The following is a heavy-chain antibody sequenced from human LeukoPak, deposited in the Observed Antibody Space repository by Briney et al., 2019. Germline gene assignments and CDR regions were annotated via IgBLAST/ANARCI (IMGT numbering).Heavy chain of an antibody. CDR1: GFTFSSNW. Sequence: PGGSLRLSCAASGFTFSSNWMHWIRQVPGEGLVWVARINPDGSDTSYADSVKGRFTISRDNAKNTLYLQTNSLRVEDTALYYCTRDTFGARDYWGQGTLVTVSS. D-gene: IGHD3-10*01. CDR2: INPDGSDT. V-gene: IGHV3-74*01. CDR3: TRDTFGARDY. J-gene: IGHJ4*02.